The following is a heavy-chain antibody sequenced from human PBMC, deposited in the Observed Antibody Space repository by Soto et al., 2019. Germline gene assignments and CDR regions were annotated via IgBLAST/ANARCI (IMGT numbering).Heavy chain of an antibody. D-gene: IGHD2-15*01. CDR3: AKRVVSHKTFYFDY. CDR2: ISRSHSAI. J-gene: IGHJ4*02. CDR1: GFSLSNSG. Sequence: GGSLRLSCSASGFSLSNSGMFWVRQAPGKGLEWISYISRSHSAIYYADSVKGRFTISRDNSKNTLYLQMNSLRAEDAAVYYCAKRVVSHKTFYFDYWGQGTLVTVSS. V-gene: IGHV3-23*01.